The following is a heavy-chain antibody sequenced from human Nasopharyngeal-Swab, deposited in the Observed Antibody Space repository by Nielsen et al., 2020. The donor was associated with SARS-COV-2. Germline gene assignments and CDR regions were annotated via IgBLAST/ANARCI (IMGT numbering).Heavy chain of an antibody. D-gene: IGHD3-3*01. Sequence: LSLTCAASGFTFSDYYMSWIRQAPGKGLEWVSYISSSGSTIYYADSVKGRFTISRDNAKNSLYLQMNSLRAEDTAVYYCARDFPTPPYYDFWSGLQLDYWGQGTLVTVSS. CDR3: ARDFPTPPYYDFWSGLQLDY. CDR1: GFTFSDYY. V-gene: IGHV3-11*04. J-gene: IGHJ4*02. CDR2: ISSSGSTI.